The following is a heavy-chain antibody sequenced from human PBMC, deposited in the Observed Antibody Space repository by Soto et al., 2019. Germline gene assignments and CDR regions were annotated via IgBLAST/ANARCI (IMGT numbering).Heavy chain of an antibody. CDR2: IHYIGNT. D-gene: IGHD3-9*01. Sequence: QVQLQESGPGLVKPSETLSLTCTVSGGSISSSGYYWSWIRQNPGKGLEWIGYIHYIGNTYYNPSLKRRVTISVDTSKNQFSLRLSSVTAADTAVYYCAKSLTINADFDCWGQGTLVTVSS. CDR1: GGSISSSGYY. V-gene: IGHV4-31*03. CDR3: AKSLTINADFDC. J-gene: IGHJ4*02.